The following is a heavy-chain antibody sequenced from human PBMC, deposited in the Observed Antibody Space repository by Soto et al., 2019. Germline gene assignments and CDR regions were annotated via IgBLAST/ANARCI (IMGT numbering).Heavy chain of an antibody. D-gene: IGHD6-13*01. J-gene: IGHJ4*02. CDR1: GYSFTSYW. V-gene: IGHV5-51*01. Sequence: GESLKISCKGSGYSFTSYWIGWVRQMPGKGLEWMGIIYPGDSDTRYSPSFQGQVTISADKSISTAYLQWGSLKASDTAMYYCARHGKQQLVLTTYFDYWGQGTLVTVSS. CDR3: ARHGKQQLVLTTYFDY. CDR2: IYPGDSDT.